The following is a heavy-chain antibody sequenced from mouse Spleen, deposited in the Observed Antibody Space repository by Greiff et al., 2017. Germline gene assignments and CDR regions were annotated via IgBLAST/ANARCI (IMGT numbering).Heavy chain of an antibody. CDR2: INPSNGAT. J-gene: IGHJ3*01. D-gene: IGHD2-1*01. V-gene: IGHV1-53*01. CDR1: GYTFTNYW. CDR3: AREGYYGNGFAY. Sequence: QVQLQQPGTELVKPGASVKLSCKASGYTFTNYWMHWVKQRPGQGLEWIGNINPSNGATNYNEKFKSKATLTVDKSSSTAYMQLSSLTSEDSAVYYCAREGYYGNGFAYWGQGTLVTVSA.